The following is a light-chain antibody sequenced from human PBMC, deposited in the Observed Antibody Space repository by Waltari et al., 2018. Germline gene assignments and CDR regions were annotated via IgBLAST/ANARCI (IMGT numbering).Light chain of an antibody. Sequence: QSALTQPASVSGSPGQSITISCTGTSSDVGGYNYVSWYQQPPGKAPKLMIYEVSNRPPGVSNRFSGSKSGNTASLTISGLQAEDEADYYCSSYTSSSTLVFGGGTKLTVL. CDR2: EVS. CDR1: SSDVGGYNY. V-gene: IGLV2-14*01. J-gene: IGLJ3*02. CDR3: SSYTSSSTLV.